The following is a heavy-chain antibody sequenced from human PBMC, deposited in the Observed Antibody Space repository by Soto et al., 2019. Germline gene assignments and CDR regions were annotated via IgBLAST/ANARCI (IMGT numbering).Heavy chain of an antibody. V-gene: IGHV3-11*05. CDR2: ISSSSSYT. Sequence: GGSLRLSCAASGFTFSDYYMSWIRRAPGKGLEWVSYISSSSSYTNYADSVKGRFTISRDNAKNSLYLQMNSLRAEDTAVYYCARDADILTGSDAFDIWGQGTMVTVSS. J-gene: IGHJ3*02. CDR3: ARDADILTGSDAFDI. D-gene: IGHD3-9*01. CDR1: GFTFSDYY.